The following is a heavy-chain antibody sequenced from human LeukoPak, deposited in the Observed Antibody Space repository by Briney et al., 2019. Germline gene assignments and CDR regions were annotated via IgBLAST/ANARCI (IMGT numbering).Heavy chain of an antibody. D-gene: IGHD5-18*01. CDR3: ARGRGYSYGYGRIDY. CDR2: INHSGST. CDR1: GGSFSGYY. J-gene: IGHJ4*02. Sequence: SETLSLTCAVYGGSFSGYYWSWIRQPPGKGLEWIGEINHSGSTNYNPSLKSRVTISADTFKNQFSLKLSSVTAADTAVYYCARGRGYSYGYGRIDYWGQGTLVTVSS. V-gene: IGHV4-34*01.